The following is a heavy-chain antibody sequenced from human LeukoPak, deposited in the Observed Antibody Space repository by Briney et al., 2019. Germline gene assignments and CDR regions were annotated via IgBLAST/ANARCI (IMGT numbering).Heavy chain of an antibody. CDR1: GFTFDDYA. D-gene: IGHD6-13*01. Sequence: GGSLRLSCAASGFTFDDYAMHWVRHARGKGMEWVSGTSWNSGSIVYADSVKGRFTISRDNAKNSLYLQMNSLRAEDTALYYCAKYSSALAFDIWGQGTMVTVSS. CDR2: TSWNSGSI. J-gene: IGHJ3*02. V-gene: IGHV3-9*01. CDR3: AKYSSALAFDI.